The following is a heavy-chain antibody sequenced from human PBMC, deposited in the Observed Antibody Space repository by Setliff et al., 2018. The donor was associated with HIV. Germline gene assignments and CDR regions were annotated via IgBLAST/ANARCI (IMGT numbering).Heavy chain of an antibody. V-gene: IGHV1-8*02. CDR2: MNPNSANT. J-gene: IGHJ4*02. CDR1: GYTFTSHD. D-gene: IGHD2-2*01. Sequence: ASVKVSCKASGYTFTSHDINWVRQAPGQGLEWMGWMNPNSANTGYAQKFQGRVTMTRNTSISTAYMELSSLRSEDTAVYYCARAGGYCGSTSCPYYFDYWGQGTLVTVSS. CDR3: ARAGGYCGSTSCPYYFDY.